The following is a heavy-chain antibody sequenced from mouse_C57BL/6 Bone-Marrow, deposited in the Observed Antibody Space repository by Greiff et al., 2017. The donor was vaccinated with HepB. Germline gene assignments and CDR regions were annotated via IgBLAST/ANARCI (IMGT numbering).Heavy chain of an antibody. CDR2: ISSGGSYT. Sequence: DVKLQESGGDLVKPGGSLKLSCAASGFTFSSYGMSWVRQTPDKRLEWVATISSGGSYTYYPDSVKGRFTISRDNAKNTLYLQMSSLKAEDTAMYYCARRDGWLLPLGGQGTLVTVSA. V-gene: IGHV5-6*02. CDR3: ARRDGWLLPL. J-gene: IGHJ3*01. CDR1: GFTFSSYG. D-gene: IGHD2-3*01.